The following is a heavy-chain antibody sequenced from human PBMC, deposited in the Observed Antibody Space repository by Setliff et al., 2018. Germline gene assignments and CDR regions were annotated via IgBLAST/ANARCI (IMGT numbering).Heavy chain of an antibody. CDR2: IIPIFGTA. Sequence: SVKVSCKASGGTFSSYDISWVRQAPGQGLEWMGRIIPIFGTANYAQKFQGRVTITADKSTSTAYMELSSLRSEDTAVYYCATKDYDTSGYYRPFGFWGQGTLVTVSS. CDR3: ATKDYDTSGYYRPFGF. D-gene: IGHD3-22*01. J-gene: IGHJ4*01. CDR1: GGTFSSYD. V-gene: IGHV1-69*06.